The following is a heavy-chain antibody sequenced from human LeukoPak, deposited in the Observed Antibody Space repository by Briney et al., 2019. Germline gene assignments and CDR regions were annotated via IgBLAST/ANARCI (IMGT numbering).Heavy chain of an antibody. V-gene: IGHV3-33*01. Sequence: GRSLRLSCAASGFTFSSYGMHWVRQAPGKGLEWVAVIWYDGSNKYYADSVKGRFTISRDNSKNTLYLQMNSLRAEDTAVYYCARDTVGATGGDYWGQGTLVTASS. J-gene: IGHJ4*02. CDR3: ARDTVGATGGDY. D-gene: IGHD1-26*01. CDR1: GFTFSSYG. CDR2: IWYDGSNK.